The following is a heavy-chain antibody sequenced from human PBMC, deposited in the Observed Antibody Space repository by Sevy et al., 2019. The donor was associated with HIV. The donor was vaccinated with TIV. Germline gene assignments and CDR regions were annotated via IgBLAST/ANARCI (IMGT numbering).Heavy chain of an antibody. CDR1: GFIFSTSP. V-gene: IGHV3-30-3*02. Sequence: GGSLRLSCAASGFIFSTSPMHWVRQAPGKGLEWVAILSYDDSDENYADSVKGRFTISRDNSKNTLYLQMNSLRTEDTAVYYCAKDDLGPIDYWGQGTLVTVSS. J-gene: IGHJ4*02. CDR3: AKDDLGPIDY. CDR2: LSYDDSDE.